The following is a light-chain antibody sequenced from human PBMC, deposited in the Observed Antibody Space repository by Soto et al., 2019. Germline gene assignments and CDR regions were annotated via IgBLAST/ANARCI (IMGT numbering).Light chain of an antibody. Sequence: QPVLTQPPSASASLGASVTLTCTLSSGYGNYKVDGYQQRPGKGPRFVMRVGTGGIVGPKGDGIPDRFSVLGSGLNRYLTIKNIQEEDESDYHCGADHGSGSNFHVELGGGTKHTVL. CDR3: GADHGSGSNFHVE. J-gene: IGLJ2*01. V-gene: IGLV9-49*01. CDR1: SGYGNYK. CDR2: VGTGGIVG.